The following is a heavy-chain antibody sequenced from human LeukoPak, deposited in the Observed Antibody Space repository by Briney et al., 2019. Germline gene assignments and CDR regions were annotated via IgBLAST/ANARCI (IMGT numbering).Heavy chain of an antibody. CDR3: AKDESDIVVVPAAMEFDP. Sequence: GGSLRLSCAASGFTFSSYSMNWVRQAPGKGLEWVSSISSSSSYIYYADSVKGRFTISRGNSKNTLYLQMNSLRAEDTAVYYCAKDESDIVVVPAAMEFDPWGQGTLVTVSS. V-gene: IGHV3-21*04. D-gene: IGHD2-2*01. CDR2: ISSSSSYI. J-gene: IGHJ5*02. CDR1: GFTFSSYS.